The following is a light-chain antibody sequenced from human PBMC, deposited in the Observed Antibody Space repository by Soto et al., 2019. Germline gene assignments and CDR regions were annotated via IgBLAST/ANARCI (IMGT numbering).Light chain of an antibody. Sequence: DIQMTQSPSTLSASVGDRVTITCRASQSISSWLAWYQQKPGQAPKLLIYKASSLESGVPSRFSGSGSGTKFTLTISRLQPDDFATYYCQQYNSYPWTFGQGTKVDI. CDR1: QSISSW. CDR2: KAS. V-gene: IGKV1-5*03. CDR3: QQYNSYPWT. J-gene: IGKJ1*01.